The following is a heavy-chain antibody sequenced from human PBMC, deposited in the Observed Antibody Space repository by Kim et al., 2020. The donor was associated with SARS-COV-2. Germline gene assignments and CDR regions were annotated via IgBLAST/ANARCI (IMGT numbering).Heavy chain of an antibody. Sequence: GGSLRLSCAASGFTFSSYAMSWVRQAPGKGLEWVSAISGSGGSTYYADSVKGRFTISRDNSKNTLYLQMNSLRAEDTAVYYCAKGECSSTSCYAETEYFQHWGQGTLVTVSS. J-gene: IGHJ1*01. CDR3: AKGECSSTSCYAETEYFQH. CDR2: ISGSGGST. D-gene: IGHD2-2*01. CDR1: GFTFSSYA. V-gene: IGHV3-23*01.